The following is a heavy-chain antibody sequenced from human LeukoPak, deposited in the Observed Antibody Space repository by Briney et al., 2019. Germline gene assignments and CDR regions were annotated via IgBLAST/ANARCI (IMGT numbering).Heavy chain of an antibody. CDR3: ARGQGATVPQVGKNWFDP. J-gene: IGHJ5*02. Sequence: SETLSLTCAVYIDSFSNYHWSWIRQTPAKGMEWIGEVNESGGTNISPSLRSRVILSVDTSKNQFSLKLISVTVADTAIYYCARGQGATVPQVGKNWFDPWGQGTRVTVSS. V-gene: IGHV4-34*01. CDR1: IDSFSNYH. CDR2: VNESGGT. D-gene: IGHD1-26*01.